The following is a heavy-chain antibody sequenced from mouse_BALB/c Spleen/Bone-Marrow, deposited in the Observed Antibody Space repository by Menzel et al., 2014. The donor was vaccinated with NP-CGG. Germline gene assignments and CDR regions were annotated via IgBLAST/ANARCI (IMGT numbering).Heavy chain of an antibody. CDR3: AREAAYYGNYGDDY. V-gene: IGHV1-14*01. CDR2: INPYNDGT. J-gene: IGHJ2*01. D-gene: IGHD2-10*01. Sequence: EVQLQQSGPELVMPGASVKMSCKASGYTFTSYVMHWVKQKPGQGLEWIGYINPYNDGTKYNEKFKGKATLTSDKSSSTAYMELSSLTSEDSAVYYCAREAAYYGNYGDDYWGQGTTLTVSS. CDR1: GYTFTSYV.